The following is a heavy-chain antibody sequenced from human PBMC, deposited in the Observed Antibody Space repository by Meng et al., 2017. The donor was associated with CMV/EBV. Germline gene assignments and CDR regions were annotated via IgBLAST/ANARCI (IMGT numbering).Heavy chain of an antibody. V-gene: IGHV3-33*06. Sequence: TFSSYGMHWVRQAPGKGLEWVAVIWYDGSNKYYADSVKGRFTISRDNSKNTLYLQMNSLRAEDTAVYYCAKDFSYYYGSGSSVGYFDYWGQGTLVTVSS. CDR3: AKDFSYYYGSGSSVGYFDY. CDR1: TFSSYG. D-gene: IGHD3-10*01. J-gene: IGHJ4*02. CDR2: IWYDGSNK.